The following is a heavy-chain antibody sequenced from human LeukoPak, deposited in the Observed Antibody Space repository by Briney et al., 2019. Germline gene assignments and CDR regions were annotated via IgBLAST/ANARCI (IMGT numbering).Heavy chain of an antibody. CDR1: GFTFSNYA. V-gene: IGHV3-23*01. Sequence: GGSLRLSCAASGFTFSNYAMSWVRQAPGKGLEWVSAISGSGGSTYYADSVKGRFTISRDNSKNTLYLQMNSLRAEDTAVYYCAKEHIVLMVYAGGYWGQGTLVTVSS. D-gene: IGHD2-8*01. CDR3: AKEHIVLMVYAGGY. J-gene: IGHJ4*02. CDR2: ISGSGGST.